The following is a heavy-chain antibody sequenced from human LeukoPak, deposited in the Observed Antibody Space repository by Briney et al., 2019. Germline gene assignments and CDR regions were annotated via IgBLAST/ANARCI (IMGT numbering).Heavy chain of an antibody. CDR3: VTDGNYYDSSGYYKR. D-gene: IGHD3-22*01. J-gene: IGHJ4*02. CDR2: FDAEDGET. V-gene: IGHV1-24*01. Sequence: GASVKVSCKVSGYTLTELSMHWVRQAPGKGLEWMGVFDAEDGETIYAQKFQGRVTLTEDTSTDTAYMELSSLTSEDTAVYYCVTDGNYYDSSGYYKRWGQGTLVTVSS. CDR1: GYTLTELS.